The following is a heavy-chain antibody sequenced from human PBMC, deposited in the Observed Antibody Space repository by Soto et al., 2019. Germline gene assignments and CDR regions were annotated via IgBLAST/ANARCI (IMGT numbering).Heavy chain of an antibody. CDR3: ARGINWFDP. CDR1: GYIFTNFW. Sequence: EVQLVQSGAEVKKPGESLKISCKGSGYIFTNFWIGWVRQMPGKGLEWMGMIYPGDSDTRYSPSFQGHVTLSVDKSISTAYLHWNSLKASDTAMYYCARGINWFDPWGQGSLATVSS. J-gene: IGHJ5*02. V-gene: IGHV5-51*03. CDR2: IYPGDSDT.